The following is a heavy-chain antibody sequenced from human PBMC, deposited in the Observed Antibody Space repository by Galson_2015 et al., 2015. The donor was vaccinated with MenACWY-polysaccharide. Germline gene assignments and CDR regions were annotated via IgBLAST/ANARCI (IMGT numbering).Heavy chain of an antibody. CDR1: GYIFNNYW. J-gene: IGHJ4*02. V-gene: IGHV5-51*03. CDR2: IFPDNSDP. Sequence: QSGAEVKKPGESLKISCKASGYIFNNYWIGWVRQMPDKGLEWMGRIFPDNSDPRYSPSFQGQVTVSVDKSTSTAYLHLSGLKASDTGMYYCARLRGRGGQFYCDSWGQGTLVTVSS. D-gene: IGHD4-23*01. CDR3: ARLRGRGGQFYCDS.